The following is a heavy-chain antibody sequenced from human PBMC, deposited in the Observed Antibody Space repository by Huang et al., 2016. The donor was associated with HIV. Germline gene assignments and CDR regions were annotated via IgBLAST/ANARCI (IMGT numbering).Heavy chain of an antibody. CDR3: AKDGLDGYLH. V-gene: IGHV3-30*18. CDR1: GFTFNHYG. J-gene: IGHJ4*02. D-gene: IGHD5-12*01. CDR2: ISYDGKNI. Sequence: QVRLVESGGGVVQPGRSLRLSCEASGFTFNHYGMYGVRQAPGKGLEAVALISYDGKNIYYEDSVKGRFTISRDISKSTLYLQMNSLRLEDTAVYYCAKDGLDGYLHWGQGTLVTVSS.